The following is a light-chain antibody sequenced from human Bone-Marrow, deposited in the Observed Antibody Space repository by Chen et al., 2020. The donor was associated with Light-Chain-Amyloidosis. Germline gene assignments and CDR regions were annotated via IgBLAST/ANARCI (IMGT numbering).Light chain of an antibody. CDR2: GAS. J-gene: IGKJ5*01. CDR1: QSVSSSY. Sequence: EIVLTQSPGTLSLSPGERATLSCRANQSVSSSYLAWYQQKPGQAPRLLIYGASSRATGIPDRFSGSGSGTDFTLTISRLEPEDCAVYYCQQYGSSPPVTFGQGTRLEIK. V-gene: IGKV3-20*01. CDR3: QQYGSSPPVT.